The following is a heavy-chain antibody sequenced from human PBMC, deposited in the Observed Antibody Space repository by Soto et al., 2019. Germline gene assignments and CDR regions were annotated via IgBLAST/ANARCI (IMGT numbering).Heavy chain of an antibody. CDR2: IYYSGTT. V-gene: IGHV4-39*07. Sequence: PSETLSLTCTVSGDSITSNSYFWAWIRQPPGKGLEWIGSIYYSGTTYYNPSLKSRVTISVDRSKNQFSLKLSSVTAADTAVYYCARGRHSSGNYPWYFDYWGQGTLVTVSS. CDR3: ARGRHSSGNYPWYFDY. D-gene: IGHD3-22*01. J-gene: IGHJ4*02. CDR1: GDSITSNSYF.